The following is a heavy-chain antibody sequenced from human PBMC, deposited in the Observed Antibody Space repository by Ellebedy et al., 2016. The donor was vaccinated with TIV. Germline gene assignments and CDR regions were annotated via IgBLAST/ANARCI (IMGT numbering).Heavy chain of an antibody. Sequence: GESLKISXAASGFTFSRYWMHWVRQAPGQGLVWVSRIYPDGTHTAYADSVKGRFTISRDNAKNMVYMQMNSLRAEDTAVYYCAREGNRGCSSTSCNNWFNPWGQGTLVTVSS. CDR2: IYPDGTHT. CDR3: AREGNRGCSSTSCNNWFNP. D-gene: IGHD2-2*01. V-gene: IGHV3-74*01. CDR1: GFTFSRYW. J-gene: IGHJ5*02.